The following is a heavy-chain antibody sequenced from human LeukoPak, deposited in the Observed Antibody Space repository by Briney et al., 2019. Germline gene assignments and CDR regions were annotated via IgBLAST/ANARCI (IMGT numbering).Heavy chain of an antibody. CDR2: IVGSGVTT. J-gene: IGHJ6*03. CDR1: GFTFSNYG. V-gene: IGHV3-23*01. D-gene: IGHD2-15*01. CDR3: ARVLRYCSGGNCYSGGLGYMDV. Sequence: EAGGSLRLSCVASGFTFSNYGMNWVRQAPGKGLEWVSGIVGSGVTTYYADSVKGRFTISRDNSKNTLYLHMNGLRVEDTAVYYCARVLRYCSGGNCYSGGLGYMDVWGKGTTVTISS.